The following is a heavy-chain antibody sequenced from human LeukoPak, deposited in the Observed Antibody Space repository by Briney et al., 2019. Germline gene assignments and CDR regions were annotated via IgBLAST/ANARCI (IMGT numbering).Heavy chain of an antibody. V-gene: IGHV3-9*01. J-gene: IGHJ4*02. CDR3: AKGSRWNYKSYFDY. Sequence: PGRSLRLSCAASGFTFDDYAMHWVRQAPGKGLEWVSGISWNSGSIGYADSVKGRFTISRDNAKNSLYLQMNSLRAEDTALYYCAKGSRWNYKSYFDYWGQGTLVTVSS. CDR1: GFTFDDYA. CDR2: ISWNSGSI. D-gene: IGHD1-7*01.